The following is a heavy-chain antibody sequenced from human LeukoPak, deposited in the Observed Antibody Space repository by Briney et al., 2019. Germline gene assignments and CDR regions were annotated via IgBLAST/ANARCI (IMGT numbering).Heavy chain of an antibody. CDR1: GGSISSGGYS. CDR3: ARADEYSSSAIDY. D-gene: IGHD6-6*01. CDR2: IYHSGST. J-gene: IGHJ4*02. Sequence: SQTLSLTCAVSGGSISSGGYSWSWIRQPPGKGLEWIGYIYHSGSTYYNPSLKSRVTISVDRSKNQFSLKLSSVTAADTAVYYCARADEYSSSAIDYWGQGTLVTVSS. V-gene: IGHV4-30-2*01.